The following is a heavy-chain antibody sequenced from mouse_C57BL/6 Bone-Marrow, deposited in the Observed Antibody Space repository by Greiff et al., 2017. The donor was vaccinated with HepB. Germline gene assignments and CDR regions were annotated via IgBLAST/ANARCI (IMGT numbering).Heavy chain of an antibody. CDR1: GYTFTSYW. Sequence: QVHVKQPGTELVKPGASVKLSCKASGYTFTSYWMHWVKQRPGQGLEWIGNINPSNGGTNYNEKFKSKATLTVDKSSSTAYMQLSSLTSEDSAVYYCARYYYGSSFYWYFDVWGTGTTVTVSS. V-gene: IGHV1-53*01. D-gene: IGHD1-1*01. CDR2: INPSNGGT. J-gene: IGHJ1*03. CDR3: ARYYYGSSFYWYFDV.